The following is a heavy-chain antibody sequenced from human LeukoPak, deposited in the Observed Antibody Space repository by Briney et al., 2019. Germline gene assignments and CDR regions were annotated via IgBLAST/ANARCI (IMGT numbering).Heavy chain of an antibody. Sequence: SETLSLTCSVSGVYFSSSGCYWGWIRQPPGKGLEWIGSIFYTGNTFYNPSLKSRITISADTSKNLFSLELRFVTAADTAVYYCARHGASLEWDSGSFPDYWGQGTLVTVSS. CDR2: IFYTGNT. CDR3: ARHGASLEWDSGSFPDY. J-gene: IGHJ4*02. V-gene: IGHV4-39*01. D-gene: IGHD3-10*01. CDR1: GVYFSSSGCY.